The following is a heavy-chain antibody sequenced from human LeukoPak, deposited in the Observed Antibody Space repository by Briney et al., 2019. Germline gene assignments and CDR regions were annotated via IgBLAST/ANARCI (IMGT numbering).Heavy chain of an antibody. V-gene: IGHV4-34*01. Sequence: PSETLSLTCAVYGGSFSGYYWSWIRQPPGKGLEWIGEINHSGSTNYNPSLKSRVTISVDTSKNQFSLKLSSVTAADTAVYYCARGRSIYDYVWGSYRFDYWGQGTLVTVSS. D-gene: IGHD3-16*02. CDR2: INHSGST. CDR1: GGSFSGYY. CDR3: ARGRSIYDYVWGSYRFDY. J-gene: IGHJ4*02.